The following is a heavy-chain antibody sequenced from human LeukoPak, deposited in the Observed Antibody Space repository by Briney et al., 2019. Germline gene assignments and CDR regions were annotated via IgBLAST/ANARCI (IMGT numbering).Heavy chain of an antibody. V-gene: IGHV3-33*08. D-gene: IGHD3-22*01. CDR3: ARESHDSSGYTGSFDY. J-gene: IGHJ4*02. Sequence: GGSLRLSCAASGFTFSDYYMSWIRQAPGKGLEWVAVIWFDGSNKNYADSVKGRFTISRDNSKNTLYLQMNSLRAEDTAVYYCARESHDSSGYTGSFDYWGQGTLVTVSS. CDR2: IWFDGSNK. CDR1: GFTFSDYY.